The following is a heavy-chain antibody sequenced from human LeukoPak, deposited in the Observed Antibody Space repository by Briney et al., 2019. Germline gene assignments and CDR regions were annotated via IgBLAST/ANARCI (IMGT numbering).Heavy chain of an antibody. Sequence: PGGSLRLSCVRSGFSFDDYGMNWVRQALGKGLEWVSGINFNSGSTVYAESVRGRFTISRDNAKNSLYLQMTSLRVEDTALYYCARDVGFTGQNYHYYMNVWGEGTTVIVSS. D-gene: IGHD3-10*01. V-gene: IGHV3-20*04. J-gene: IGHJ6*03. CDR3: ARDVGFTGQNYHYYMNV. CDR2: INFNSGST. CDR1: GFSFDDYG.